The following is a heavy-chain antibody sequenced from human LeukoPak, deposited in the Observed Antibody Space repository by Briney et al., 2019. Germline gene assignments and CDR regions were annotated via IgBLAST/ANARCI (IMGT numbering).Heavy chain of an antibody. CDR1: GDSISSSSYY. J-gene: IGHJ4*02. V-gene: IGHV4-39*01. D-gene: IGHD3-10*01. CDR3: ARTGGANPTWFTYYFDY. CDR2: IYYSGST. Sequence: SETLSLTCTVSGDSISSSSYYWGWIRQPPGKGLEGNGSIYYSGSTYYNPSLKSRVTISADTSKNQFSLKLSSVTAADTAVYYCARTGGANPTWFTYYFDYWGQGTLVTVSS.